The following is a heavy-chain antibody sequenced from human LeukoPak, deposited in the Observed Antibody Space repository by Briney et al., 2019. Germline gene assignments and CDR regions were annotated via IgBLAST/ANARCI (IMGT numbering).Heavy chain of an antibody. CDR3: ARPDGDYYYGSGSYFHY. CDR1: GFTFSSYE. D-gene: IGHD3-10*01. Sequence: GGSLRLSCAACGFTFSSYEMNWVRQAPGKGLEWVSYISSSGTTIYYADSVKGRFTISRDNAKNSLYLQMNSLRAEDTAVYYCARPDGDYYYGSGSYFHYWGQGTLVTVSS. CDR2: ISSSGTTI. J-gene: IGHJ4*02. V-gene: IGHV3-48*03.